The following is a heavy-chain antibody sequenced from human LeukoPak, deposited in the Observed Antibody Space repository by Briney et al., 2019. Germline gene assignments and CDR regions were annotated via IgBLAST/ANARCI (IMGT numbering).Heavy chain of an antibody. V-gene: IGHV3-30*02. J-gene: IGHJ4*02. Sequence: GGSLRLSCAASGFTFSSYSMNWVRQAPGKGLEWVAFIRYDGSNKYYADSVKGRFTISRDNSKNTLYLQMNGLRAEDTAVYYCAKSSGFGELRGYYFDYWGQGTLVTVSS. CDR2: IRYDGSNK. CDR3: AKSSGFGELRGYYFDY. D-gene: IGHD3-10*01. CDR1: GFTFSSYS.